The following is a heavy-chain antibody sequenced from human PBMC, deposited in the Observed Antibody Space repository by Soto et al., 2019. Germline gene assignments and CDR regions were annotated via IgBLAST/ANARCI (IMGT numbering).Heavy chain of an antibody. D-gene: IGHD6-19*01. CDR1: GDSIRSGNHY. CDR3: ARRWLLPVAGYYFDY. CDR2: IYYSGST. Sequence: SETLSLTCTVSGDSIRSGNHYWSWIRQPPGKGLEWIGYIYYSGSTYYNPSLRSRVTLSEDTSKNQFSLKVGSATAADTAVYYCARRWLLPVAGYYFDYWSKGTLVTVSS. J-gene: IGHJ4*02. V-gene: IGHV4-30-4*01.